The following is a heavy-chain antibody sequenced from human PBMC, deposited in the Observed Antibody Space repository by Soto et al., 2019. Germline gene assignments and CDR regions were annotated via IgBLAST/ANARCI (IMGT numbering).Heavy chain of an antibody. CDR1: KFNFSRYA. V-gene: IGHV3-23*01. D-gene: IGHD2-15*01. Sequence: LRLSYVASKFNFSRYAMVWVRPAPGKGLDWVSVISGSGGITYSADSVKGRFTISRDNSKNILYLQMNSLRAEDTAVYYCAKGITDTGGYYYYSMDVWGQGTAVTVSS. CDR3: AKGITDTGGYYYYSMDV. CDR2: ISGSGGIT. J-gene: IGHJ6*02.